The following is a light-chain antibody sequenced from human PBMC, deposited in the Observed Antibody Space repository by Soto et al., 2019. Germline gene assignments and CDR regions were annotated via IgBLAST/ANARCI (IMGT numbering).Light chain of an antibody. V-gene: IGKV3-20*01. CDR3: QQHGTSPRT. CDR1: QSVSSSY. J-gene: IGKJ2*01. Sequence: EIVLTQSPGTLSLSPGERVTLSCRASQSVSSSYFAWYQQKPGQAPRLLIYDASSRATGIPDRFSGSGSGTDFTLTISRLEPEDFAVYYCQQHGTSPRTFGQGTRLEIK. CDR2: DAS.